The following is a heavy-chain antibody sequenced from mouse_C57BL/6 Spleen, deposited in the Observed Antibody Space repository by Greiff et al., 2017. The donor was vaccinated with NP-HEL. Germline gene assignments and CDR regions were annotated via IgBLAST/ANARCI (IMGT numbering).Heavy chain of an antibody. V-gene: IGHV5-9*01. CDR1: GFTFSSYT. Sequence: EVKLVESGGGLVKPGGSLKLSCAASGFTFSSYTMSWVRQTPEKRLEWVATISGGGGNTYYPDSVKGRFTISRDNAKNTLYLQMSSLRSEDTALYYCARHSYDYPDYWGQGTTLTVSS. D-gene: IGHD2-4*01. J-gene: IGHJ2*01. CDR2: ISGGGGNT. CDR3: ARHSYDYPDY.